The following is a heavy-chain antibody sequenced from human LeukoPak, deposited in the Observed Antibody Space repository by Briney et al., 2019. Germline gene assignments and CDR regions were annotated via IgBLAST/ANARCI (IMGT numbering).Heavy chain of an antibody. CDR1: GYTFTSYG. CDR3: ARDLAVVVPAASSRTPDDAFDI. Sequence: GASVKVSCKASGYTFTSYGISWVRQAPGRGLEWMGWISAYNGNTNYAQKLQGRVTMTTDTSTSTAYMELRSLRSDDTAVYYCARDLAVVVPAASSRTPDDAFDIWGQGTMVTVSS. D-gene: IGHD2-2*01. CDR2: ISAYNGNT. V-gene: IGHV1-18*01. J-gene: IGHJ3*02.